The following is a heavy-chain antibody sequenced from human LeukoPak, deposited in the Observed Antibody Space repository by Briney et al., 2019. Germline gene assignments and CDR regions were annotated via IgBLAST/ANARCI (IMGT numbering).Heavy chain of an antibody. D-gene: IGHD6-13*01. CDR1: GFTFSSYA. J-gene: IGHJ4*02. V-gene: IGHV3-30-3*01. CDR2: ISYDGSNK. Sequence: PGRSLRLSCVASGFTFSSYAMHWVRQAPGKGLEWVAVISYDGSNKYYADSVKGRFTISRDNSKNTLYLQMNSLRAEDTAVYYCAKEQNTYSSSPPDYWGQGTLVTVSS. CDR3: AKEQNTYSSSPPDY.